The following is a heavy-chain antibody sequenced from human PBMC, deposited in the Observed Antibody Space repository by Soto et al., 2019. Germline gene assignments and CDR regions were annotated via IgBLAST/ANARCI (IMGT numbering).Heavy chain of an antibody. J-gene: IGHJ4*02. CDR2: ISAYNGNP. V-gene: IGHV1-18*01. D-gene: IGHD2-2*01. CDR3: ARDRTHLEPVVPPDRARDY. CDR1: GYTFTGYG. Sequence: ASVKVSGKASGYTFTGYGISWVRQAPGQGLEWMGRISAYNGNPNYAQKLQGRVTMTTDTSTSTAHMELRSLRSHATAVYSCARDRTHLEPVVPPDRARDYWGQGTLVTVSS.